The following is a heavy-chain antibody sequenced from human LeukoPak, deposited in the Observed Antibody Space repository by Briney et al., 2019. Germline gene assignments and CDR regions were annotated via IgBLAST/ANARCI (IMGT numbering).Heavy chain of an antibody. J-gene: IGHJ4*02. V-gene: IGHV4-4*02. CDR2: IYHRGST. Sequence: SETLSLTCAVSGGSISSSNWWSWVRQPPGKGLEWNGEIYHRGSTNYNPSLKSRVTISVDTSKNQFSLKLSSVTAADTAVYYCARQDDYGGNPWYFDYWGQGTLVTVSS. D-gene: IGHD4-23*01. CDR3: ARQDDYGGNPWYFDY. CDR1: GGSISSSNW.